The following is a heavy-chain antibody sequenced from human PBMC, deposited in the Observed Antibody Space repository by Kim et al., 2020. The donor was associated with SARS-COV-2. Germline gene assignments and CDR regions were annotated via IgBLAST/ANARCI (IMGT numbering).Heavy chain of an antibody. D-gene: IGHD5-12*01. Sequence: SQTLSLTRAISGDSVSGNSAAWNWIRQSPSRGLEWLGRTYYRSKWSNDYAASVKSRISINADTSKNQFSLQLNSVTHEDTAVYYCARGSGYDYWFDPWGQGTLVTVSS. CDR3: ARGSGYDYWFDP. V-gene: IGHV6-1*01. CDR2: TYYRSKWSN. J-gene: IGHJ5*02. CDR1: GDSVSGNSAA.